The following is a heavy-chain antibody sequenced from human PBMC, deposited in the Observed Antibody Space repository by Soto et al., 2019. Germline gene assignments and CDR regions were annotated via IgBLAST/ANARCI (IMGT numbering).Heavy chain of an antibody. CDR3: ASRSQMQPPYYDFWSGYQNQFDY. J-gene: IGHJ4*02. CDR2: TYYRSKWYN. D-gene: IGHD3-3*01. V-gene: IGHV6-1*01. CDR1: GDSVSSNSAA. Sequence: PSQTLSLTCGISGDSVSSNSAAWNWIRQSPSRGLEWLGRTYYRSKWYNDYAVSVKSRITINPDTSKNQFSLQLNSVTPEDTAVYYCASRSQMQPPYYDFWSGYQNQFDYWGQGTLVTVSS.